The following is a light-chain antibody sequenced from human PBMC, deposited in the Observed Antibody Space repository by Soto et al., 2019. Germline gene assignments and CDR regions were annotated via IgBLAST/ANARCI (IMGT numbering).Light chain of an antibody. V-gene: IGKV3-11*01. CDR3: QQRSSWVT. Sequence: VVLTQSPGSLSLSPGERATLSCRASQSVSTYLAWYQQKPGQPPRLLIYDASNRATGIPARFSGSGSGTDFTLTISSLEPEDFAVYYCQQRSSWVTFGPGTKVDNK. J-gene: IGKJ3*01. CDR1: QSVSTY. CDR2: DAS.